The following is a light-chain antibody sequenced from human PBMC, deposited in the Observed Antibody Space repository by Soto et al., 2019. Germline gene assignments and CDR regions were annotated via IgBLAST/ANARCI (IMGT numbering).Light chain of an antibody. CDR2: WAS. J-gene: IGKJ4*01. V-gene: IGKV4-1*01. CDR3: QQYHTTPLS. Sequence: DIVMTQSPDSLAVSLGERATINCKSSQSVLFSSNNKNYLAWYQQKPGQPPKLLIYWASTRESGVPDRFSGSGSGTDFTLTIGALQAEDVAVYYCQQYHTTPLSFGGGTKVEIK. CDR1: QSVLFSSNNKNY.